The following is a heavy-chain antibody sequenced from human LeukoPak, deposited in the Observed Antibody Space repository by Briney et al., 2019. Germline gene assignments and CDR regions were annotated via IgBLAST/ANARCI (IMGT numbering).Heavy chain of an antibody. CDR1: GYMFTGYY. CDR3: ARDRYGDGFAHFDY. CDR2: ITPSGGT. D-gene: IGHD5-24*01. V-gene: IGHV1-2*02. J-gene: IGHJ4*02. Sequence: GSWVKVSCKASGYMFTGYYMHWVRQAPGQGLEWMGWITPSGGTKYPQKFQGRVAITRDTSITTAYMDLSRLTSDDTAVYYCARDRYGDGFAHFDYWGQGALVTVSS.